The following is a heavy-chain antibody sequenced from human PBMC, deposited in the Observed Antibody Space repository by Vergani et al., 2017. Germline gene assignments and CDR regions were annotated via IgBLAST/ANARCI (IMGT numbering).Heavy chain of an antibody. J-gene: IGHJ4*02. CDR2: INPNSGDT. D-gene: IGHD5/OR15-5a*01. CDR3: ARDLSTVQWPDY. CDR1: GYTFTGYY. V-gene: IGHV1-2*02. Sequence: QVQLVQSGAEVKKPGASVKVSCKASGYTFTGYYMHWVRQAPGQGLEWMGWINPNSGDTNYAQKFQGRVTMTRDTSISTAYMELSRLRSDDTAVYYCARDLSTVQWPDYWGQGTLVTVSS.